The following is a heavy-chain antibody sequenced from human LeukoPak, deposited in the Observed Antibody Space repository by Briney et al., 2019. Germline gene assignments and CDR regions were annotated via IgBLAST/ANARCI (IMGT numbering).Heavy chain of an antibody. CDR3: ARDRRGNWNDVHRYFDY. CDR2: IYYSGST. D-gene: IGHD1-20*01. CDR1: GGSISSYY. J-gene: IGHJ4*02. Sequence: PSETLSLTCTVSGGSISSYYWSWIRQPPGKGLEWIGYIYYSGSTNYNPSLKSRVTISVDTSKNQFSLKLSSVTAADTAVYYCARDRRGNWNDVHRYFDYWGQGTLVTVSS. V-gene: IGHV4-59*01.